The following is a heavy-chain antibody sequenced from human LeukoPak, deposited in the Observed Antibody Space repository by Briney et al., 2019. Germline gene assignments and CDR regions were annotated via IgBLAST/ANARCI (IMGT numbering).Heavy chain of an antibody. CDR2: ISSSSSYI. CDR1: GFTLSS. D-gene: IGHD5-18*01. V-gene: IGHV3-21*01. CDR3: ARDPDVDTAMFDY. Sequence: GGSLRLSCAASGFTLSSMNWVRQAPGKGLEWVSSISSSSSYIYYADSVKGRFTISRDNAKNSLYLQMNSLRAEDTAVYYCARDPDVDTAMFDYWGQGTLVTVSS. J-gene: IGHJ4*02.